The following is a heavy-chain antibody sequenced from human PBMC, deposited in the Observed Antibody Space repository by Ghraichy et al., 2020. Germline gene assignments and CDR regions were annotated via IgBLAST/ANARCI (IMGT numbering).Heavy chain of an antibody. D-gene: IGHD3-22*01. Sequence: GGSLRLSCAASGFTFSSYGMHWVRQAPGKGLEWVAFIRYDGSNKYYADSVKGRFTISRDNSKNTLYLQMNSLRAEDTAVYYCAKEGGAYDSSGYYYGLELAYYYYYGMDVWGQGTTVTVSS. CDR2: IRYDGSNK. J-gene: IGHJ6*02. CDR1: GFTFSSYG. V-gene: IGHV3-30*02. CDR3: AKEGGAYDSSGYYYGLELAYYYYYGMDV.